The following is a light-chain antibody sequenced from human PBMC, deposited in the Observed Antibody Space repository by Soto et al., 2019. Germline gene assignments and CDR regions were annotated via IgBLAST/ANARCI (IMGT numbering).Light chain of an antibody. Sequence: DIQMTPSPSSLSASVGDRVTITCQASQDINKNLIWYQQKPGKAPKLLIYDASDLETGVPSRFSGSGSGTGFTFTISSLQPEDFATYYCQQYESLPLTFGQGTRLEIK. J-gene: IGKJ5*01. CDR3: QQYESLPLT. CDR2: DAS. CDR1: QDINKN. V-gene: IGKV1-33*01.